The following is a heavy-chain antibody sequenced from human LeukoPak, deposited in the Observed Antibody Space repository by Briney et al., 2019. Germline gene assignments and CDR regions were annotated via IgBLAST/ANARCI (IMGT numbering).Heavy chain of an antibody. CDR1: GYTFTSYG. Sequence: ASVKVSCKASGYTFTSYGISWVRQAPGQGLEWMGWISAYNGNTNYAQKLQGRVTMTTDTSTSTAYMGLRSLRSDDTAVYYCAREVGATLDYYYYGMDVWGQGTTVTVSS. D-gene: IGHD1-26*01. J-gene: IGHJ6*02. CDR2: ISAYNGNT. CDR3: AREVGATLDYYYYGMDV. V-gene: IGHV1-18*01.